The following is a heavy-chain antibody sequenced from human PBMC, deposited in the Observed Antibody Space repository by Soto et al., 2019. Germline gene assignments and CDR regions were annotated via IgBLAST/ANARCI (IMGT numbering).Heavy chain of an antibody. CDR2: IYPGDSDT. CDR1: GYSFTSYW. V-gene: IGHV5-51*01. Sequence: RGESLKISCKGSGYSFTSYWIGWVRQMPGKGLEWMGIIYPGDSDTRYSPSFQGQVTISADKSISTAYLQWSSLKASDTAMYYCARVVQELDDQQLLPWFDPWGQGTLVTVSS. D-gene: IGHD6-13*01. J-gene: IGHJ5*02. CDR3: ARVVQELDDQQLLPWFDP.